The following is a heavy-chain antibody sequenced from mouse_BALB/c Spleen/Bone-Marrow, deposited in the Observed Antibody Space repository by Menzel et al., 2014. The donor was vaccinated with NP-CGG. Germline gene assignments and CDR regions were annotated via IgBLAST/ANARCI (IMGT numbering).Heavy chain of an antibody. CDR1: GYSITSDYV. V-gene: IGHV3-2*02. Sequence: EVHLVESGPGLVKPSQSLSLTCTVTGYSITSDYVWNWIRQLPGNKQEWMGYISYSGSTSYNPSLKSRISITRDTSKSQFFLQLNSVTTEDTATYYCARFPYYGSRSFDYWGQGTTLTVSS. CDR3: ARFPYYGSRSFDY. CDR2: ISYSGST. J-gene: IGHJ2*01. D-gene: IGHD1-1*01.